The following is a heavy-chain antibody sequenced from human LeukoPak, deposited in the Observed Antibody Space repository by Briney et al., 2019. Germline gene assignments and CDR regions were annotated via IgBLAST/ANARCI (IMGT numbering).Heavy chain of an antibody. Sequence: TGGSLRLSCAASGFTFSSYEMNWVRQAPGKGLEWVSYISSSGSTIYYADSVKGRFTISRDNAKNSLYLQMNSLRAEDTAVYYCARFESGSYYFDYWGQGTLVTVSS. J-gene: IGHJ4*02. CDR2: ISSSGSTI. CDR3: ARFESGSYYFDY. D-gene: IGHD1-26*01. CDR1: GFTFSSYE. V-gene: IGHV3-48*03.